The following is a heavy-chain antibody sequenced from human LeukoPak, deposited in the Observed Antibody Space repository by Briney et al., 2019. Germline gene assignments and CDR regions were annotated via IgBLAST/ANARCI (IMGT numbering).Heavy chain of an antibody. CDR3: AKDRGSGWDFDY. CDR2: ISYDGSNK. CDR1: GFTFNSYT. Sequence: PGGSLRLSCAASGFTFNSYTMHWVRQAPGKGLEWVAVISYDGSNKYYADSVKGRFTISRDNSKNTLYLQMNSLRAEDTAVYYCAKDRGSGWDFDYWGQGTLVTVSS. J-gene: IGHJ4*02. D-gene: IGHD6-19*01. V-gene: IGHV3-30*04.